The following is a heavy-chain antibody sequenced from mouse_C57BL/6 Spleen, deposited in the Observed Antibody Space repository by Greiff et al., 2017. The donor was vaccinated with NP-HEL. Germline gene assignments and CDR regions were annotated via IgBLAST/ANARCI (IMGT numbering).Heavy chain of an antibody. J-gene: IGHJ2*01. CDR1: GYTFTSYW. Sequence: QVQLQQSGAELVKPGASVKLSCKASGYTFTSYWMHWVKQRPGQGLEWIGMIHPNSGSTNYNEKFKSKATLTVDKSSSTAYMQLSSLTSEDSAVYYCARRSSGYVPSCDYWGQGTTLTVSS. CDR2: IHPNSGST. V-gene: IGHV1-64*01. CDR3: ARRSSGYVPSCDY. D-gene: IGHD3-2*02.